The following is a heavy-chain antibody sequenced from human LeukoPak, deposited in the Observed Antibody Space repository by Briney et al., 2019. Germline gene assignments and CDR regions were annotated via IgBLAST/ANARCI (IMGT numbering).Heavy chain of an antibody. D-gene: IGHD1-14*01. CDR3: ARNNPFDY. V-gene: IGHV1-2*02. CDR2: INPNSGGT. CDR1: GYTFNAYY. Sequence: ATVKVSCKASGYTFNAYYMHWVRQAPGQGLEWMGWINPNSGGTNYAQKFQGRVTMTRDTSISTAYMELKRLRSDDTAVYYCARNNPFDYWGQGTLVTVSS. J-gene: IGHJ4*02.